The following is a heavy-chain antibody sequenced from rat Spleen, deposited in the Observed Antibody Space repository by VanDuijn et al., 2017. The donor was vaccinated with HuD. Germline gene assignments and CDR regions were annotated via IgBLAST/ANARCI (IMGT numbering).Heavy chain of an antibody. D-gene: IGHD1-9*01. J-gene: IGHJ2*01. CDR2: ISSDGRRN. V-gene: IGHV5-29*01. CDR1: GFTFSDYY. CDR3: ARRHYGYTDYFDY. Sequence: EVHLVESDGGLVQPGRSLKLSCAASGFTFSDYYMAWVRQAPAQGLEWVATISSDGRRNYYRDSVKGRFTISRDNAKSTLSLQMDSLRSEDTATYYCARRHYGYTDYFDYWGQGVMVTVSS.